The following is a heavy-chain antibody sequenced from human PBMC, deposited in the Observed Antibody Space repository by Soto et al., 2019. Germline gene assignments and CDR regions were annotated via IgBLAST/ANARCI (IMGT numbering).Heavy chain of an antibody. CDR3: ARGPYDFWSGYLPEDYPNDDYYYYGMDV. CDR1: GGSISSGGYS. CDR2: IYHSGST. V-gene: IGHV4-30-2*01. J-gene: IGHJ6*02. D-gene: IGHD3-3*01. Sequence: PSETLSLTCAVSGGSISSGGYSWSWIRQPPGKGLEWIGYIYHSGSTYYNPSLKSRVTISVDRSKNQFSLKLSSVTAADTAVYYCARGPYDFWSGYLPEDYPNDDYYYYGMDVWGQGTTVTVSS.